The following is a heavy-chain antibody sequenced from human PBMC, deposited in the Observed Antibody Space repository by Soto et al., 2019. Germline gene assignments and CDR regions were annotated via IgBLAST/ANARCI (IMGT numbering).Heavy chain of an antibody. J-gene: IGHJ4*02. CDR1: GFTFSSYA. D-gene: IGHD3-22*01. V-gene: IGHV3-23*01. Sequence: EVQLLESGGGLLQPGGSLRLSCAASGFTFSSYAMSWVRQAPGKGLEWVSAIISSGDSTYYTDSVKGRFTISRDNSKTTLYLQMNSLRAEDTAVYYCAKRYYYDNSGLWDYWGQGTRVTVSS. CDR3: AKRYYYDNSGLWDY. CDR2: IISSGDST.